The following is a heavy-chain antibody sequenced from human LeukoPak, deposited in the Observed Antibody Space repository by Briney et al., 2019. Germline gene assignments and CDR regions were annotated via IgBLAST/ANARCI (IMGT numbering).Heavy chain of an antibody. CDR1: GFTFSRYW. Sequence: GGSLRLSCAASGFTFSRYWMSWVRQAPGKGLEWVANINEDGSEKYYVDSVKGRFTISRDNAKNSLYLQMDSLRAEDTAVYYCARDGPHYDFWSGPAYWGQGTLVTVSS. J-gene: IGHJ4*02. CDR3: ARDGPHYDFWSGPAY. V-gene: IGHV3-7*05. D-gene: IGHD3-3*01. CDR2: INEDGSEK.